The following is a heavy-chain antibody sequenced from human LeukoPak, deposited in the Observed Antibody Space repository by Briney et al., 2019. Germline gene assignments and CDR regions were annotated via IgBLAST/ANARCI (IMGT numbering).Heavy chain of an antibody. J-gene: IGHJ4*02. CDR1: GGSISSYY. CDR2: IYYSGST. V-gene: IGHV4-59*01. Sequence: SETLSLTCTVPGGSISSYYWSRIRQPPGKGLEWIGYIYYSGSTNYNPSLKSRVTISVDTSKNQFSLKLRSVTAADTAVYYCARVSGYDWESFYDYWGQGTLVTVSS. CDR3: ARVSGYDWESFYDY. D-gene: IGHD5-12*01.